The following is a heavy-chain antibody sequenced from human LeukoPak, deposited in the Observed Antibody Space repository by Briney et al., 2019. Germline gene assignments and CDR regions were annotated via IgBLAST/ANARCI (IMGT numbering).Heavy chain of an antibody. J-gene: IGHJ4*02. CDR2: IYHSGST. Sequence: SGTLSLTCAVSGGSISSSNWWSWVRQPPGKGLEWIGEIYHSGSTNYNPSLKSRVTISVDKSKNQFSLKLSSVTAADTAVYYCARAGYCSGGSCLYDYWGQGTLVTVSS. D-gene: IGHD2-15*01. V-gene: IGHV4-4*02. CDR1: GGSISSSNW. CDR3: ARAGYCSGGSCLYDY.